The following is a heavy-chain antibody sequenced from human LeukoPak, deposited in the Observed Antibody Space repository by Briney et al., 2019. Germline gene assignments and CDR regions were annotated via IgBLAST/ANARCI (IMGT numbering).Heavy chain of an antibody. CDR1: GYTFTSYG. CDR3: ARTELRFLEWLSARYYGMDV. D-gene: IGHD3-3*01. Sequence: ASVKVSCTASGYTFTSYGISWVRQAPGQGLEWMGWISAYNGNTNYAQKLQGRVTMTTDTSTSTAYMELRSLRSDDTAVYYCARTELRFLEWLSARYYGMDVWGQGTTVTVSS. J-gene: IGHJ6*02. CDR2: ISAYNGNT. V-gene: IGHV1-18*01.